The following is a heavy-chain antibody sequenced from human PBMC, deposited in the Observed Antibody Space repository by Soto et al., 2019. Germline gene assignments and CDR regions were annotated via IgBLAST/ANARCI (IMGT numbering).Heavy chain of an antibody. V-gene: IGHV3-53*02. CDR3: ARKPPSAIQGWAFGMDV. J-gene: IGHJ6*02. D-gene: IGHD2-2*01. Sequence: EVQLVETGGSLIQSGGSLRLSCAASGFTVADNYMIWVRQPPGKGLEWVSTTFSGGITQYASSVKGRFTVSRDISKNTLYLQMNNLRAEDTALYYCARKPPSAIQGWAFGMDVWGQGTTVSVSS. CDR1: GFTVADNY. CDR2: TFSGGIT.